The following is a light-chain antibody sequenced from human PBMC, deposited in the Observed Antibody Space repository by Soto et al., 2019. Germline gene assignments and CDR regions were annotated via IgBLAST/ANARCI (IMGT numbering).Light chain of an antibody. Sequence: QSVLTQPPSASGTPGQRVIISCSGGSSNIGTNAVNWYQQLPGTAPKLLIYNNNQRPSGVPDRFSGSKSGTSASLAISGLQSEDEADYYCAAWDDSLNGYVFGTGTKVTFL. CDR3: AAWDDSLNGYV. J-gene: IGLJ1*01. V-gene: IGLV1-44*01. CDR1: SSNIGTNA. CDR2: NNN.